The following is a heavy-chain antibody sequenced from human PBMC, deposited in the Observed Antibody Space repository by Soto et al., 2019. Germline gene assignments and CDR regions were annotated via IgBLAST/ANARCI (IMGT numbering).Heavy chain of an antibody. V-gene: IGHV4-4*07. D-gene: IGHD3-3*01. J-gene: IGHJ4*02. Sequence: LSLTCTVSDGSISTYFCNWIRQPAGKGLEWIGRIDNSGNTNYNPSLKSRVTMSADTSRNQFSLKLNSVTAADTAVYYCARGGQDFWSGPFGYWGQGALVTVSS. CDR1: DGSISTYF. CDR3: ARGGQDFWSGPFGY. CDR2: IDNSGNT.